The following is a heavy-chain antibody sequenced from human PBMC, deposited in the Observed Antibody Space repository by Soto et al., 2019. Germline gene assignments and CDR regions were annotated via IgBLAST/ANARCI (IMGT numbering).Heavy chain of an antibody. J-gene: IGHJ3*01. Sequence: EVQLVESGGGLVKPGGSLRLSCAASGFTFSNVWMSWVRQVPGKGLEWVGHIKSKAHGGTTDNAAPVKGRFTISRDDSKDTLYLQMNSLKSEDTAVYYCTTGRDLWGQGTIVTVSS. CDR2: IKSKAHGGTT. CDR1: GFTFSNVW. V-gene: IGHV3-15*01. CDR3: TTGRDL.